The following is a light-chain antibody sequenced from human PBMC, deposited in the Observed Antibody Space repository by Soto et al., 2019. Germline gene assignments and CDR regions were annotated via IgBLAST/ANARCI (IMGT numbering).Light chain of an antibody. CDR3: ASYGGNDNLL. CDR1: SSDVGGYDY. CDR2: EVS. Sequence: QSALTQPPSASGSPGQSVTISCTGTSSDVGGYDYVSWYQQHPGKAPKLMMFEVSKRPSGVPDRFSGFKFGNTASLTVSGLQDEDEADYYCASYGGNDNLLFGGGTKLTVL. V-gene: IGLV2-8*01. J-gene: IGLJ2*01.